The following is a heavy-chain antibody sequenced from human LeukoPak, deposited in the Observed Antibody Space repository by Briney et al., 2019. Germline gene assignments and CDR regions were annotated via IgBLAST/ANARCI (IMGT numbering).Heavy chain of an antibody. CDR2: INHSGST. CDR1: GGSFSGYH. Sequence: SETLSLTCAVYGGSFSGYHWSWIRQPPGKGLEWIGEINHSGSTNYNPSLKSRVTISVDTSKNQFSLKLSSVTAADTAVYYCARHDYGDEESIDYWGQGTLVTVSS. J-gene: IGHJ4*02. V-gene: IGHV4-34*01. D-gene: IGHD4-17*01. CDR3: ARHDYGDEESIDY.